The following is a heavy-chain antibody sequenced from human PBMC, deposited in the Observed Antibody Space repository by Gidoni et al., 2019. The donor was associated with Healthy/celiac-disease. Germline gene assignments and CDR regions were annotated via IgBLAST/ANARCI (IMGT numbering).Heavy chain of an antibody. CDR1: GGTFSSYA. D-gene: IGHD3-10*01. Sequence: QVQLVQSGAEVKKPGSSVKVSCKASGGTFSSYAISWVRQAPGQGLEWMGGIIPIFGTANYAQKFQGRVTITADESTSTAYMELSSLRSEDTAVYYCARDLRGSTMVRGVSRWFDPWGQGTLVTVSS. J-gene: IGHJ5*02. CDR3: ARDLRGSTMVRGVSRWFDP. CDR2: IIPIFGTA. V-gene: IGHV1-69*01.